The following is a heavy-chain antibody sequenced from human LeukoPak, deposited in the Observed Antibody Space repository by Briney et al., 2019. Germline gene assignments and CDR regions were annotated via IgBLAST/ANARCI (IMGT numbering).Heavy chain of an antibody. V-gene: IGHV3-20*04. CDR2: INWNGGST. CDR1: GFTFDDYG. D-gene: IGHD2-2*01. CDR3: ARGGGCSSTSCYPLDY. J-gene: IGHJ4*02. Sequence: GGSLRLSCAASGFTFDDYGMSWVRQAPGKGLEWVSGINWNGGSTGYADSVKGRFTISRDNAKNSLYLQMNSLRAEDTALYYCARGGGCSSTSCYPLDYWGQGTLVTVSS.